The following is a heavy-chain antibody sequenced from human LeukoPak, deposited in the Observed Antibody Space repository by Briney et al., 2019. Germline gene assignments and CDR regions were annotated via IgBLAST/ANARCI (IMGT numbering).Heavy chain of an antibody. D-gene: IGHD6-19*01. CDR1: GFTFSSYS. J-gene: IGHJ4*02. CDR3: ASLSSSDWYGDY. V-gene: IGHV3-48*02. Sequence: PGGSLRLSCAASGFTFSSYSMNWVRQAPGKGLEWVSYISSSSSNMYYADSVKGRFTISRDNAENSLYLQMSSLGDDDTAVYYCASLSSSDWYGDYWGQGTLVTVSS. CDR2: ISSSSSNM.